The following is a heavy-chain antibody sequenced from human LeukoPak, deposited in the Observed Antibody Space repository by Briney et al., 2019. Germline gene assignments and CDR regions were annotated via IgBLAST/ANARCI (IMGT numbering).Heavy chain of an antibody. CDR2: IIPIFGTT. Sequence: SVTVSCKASGYTFTSYAMHWVRQAPGQGLEWMGGIIPIFGTTNNAQKFQGRVTITTDESMSTAYMELSSLRSEDTAVYYCARGGGGCRGTSCLYYFMDVWGKGTTVTVSS. CDR1: GYTFTSYA. D-gene: IGHD2-2*01. V-gene: IGHV1-69*05. CDR3: ARGGGGCRGTSCLYYFMDV. J-gene: IGHJ6*03.